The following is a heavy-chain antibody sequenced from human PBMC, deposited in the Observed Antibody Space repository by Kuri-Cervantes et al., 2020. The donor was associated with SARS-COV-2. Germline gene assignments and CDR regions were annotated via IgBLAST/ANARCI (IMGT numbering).Heavy chain of an antibody. CDR3: ARQGDSSGYYWDEYFQH. J-gene: IGHJ1*01. V-gene: IGHV4-59*01. CDR2: IYYSGST. CDR1: GGSISSYY. Sequence: SETLSLTCTVSGGSISSYYWSWIRQPPGKGLEWIGYIYYSGSTNYNPSLKSQVTISVDTSKNQFSLKLSSVTAADTAVYYCARQGDSSGYYWDEYFQHWGQGTLVTVSS. D-gene: IGHD3-22*01.